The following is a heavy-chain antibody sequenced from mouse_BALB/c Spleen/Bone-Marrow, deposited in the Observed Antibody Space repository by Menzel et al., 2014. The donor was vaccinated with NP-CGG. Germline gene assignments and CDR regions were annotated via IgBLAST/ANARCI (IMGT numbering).Heavy chain of an antibody. D-gene: IGHD2-4*01. CDR3: ARIYFDFDGFAY. CDR2: IWGGGST. CDR1: GFSITDCG. J-gene: IGHJ3*01. V-gene: IGHV2-6-5*01. Sequence: VKLVESGPGLVAPSQSLSITCTVSGFSITDCGVSWIRQPPGKGLEWLGVIWGGGSTYYNSALKSRLSISKDNSKSQVFLKMNSLQTDDTAMYYCARIYFDFDGFAYWGQGTLVTVSA.